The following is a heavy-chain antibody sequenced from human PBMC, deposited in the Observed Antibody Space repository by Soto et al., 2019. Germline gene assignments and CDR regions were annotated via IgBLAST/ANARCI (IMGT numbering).Heavy chain of an antibody. J-gene: IGHJ4*02. V-gene: IGHV3-23*01. CDR1: GFKFSNYA. CDR3: AKDRRAGGNSAFYFDF. Sequence: GGSLRLSCAASGFKFSNYAMSWVRQAPGKGLEWVSLISATGGGTYYADSVKGRFTISGDNSHNTLYLQVHSLTAEDTAVYYCAKDRRAGGNSAFYFDFWGQGAQVTVSS. D-gene: IGHD3-16*01. CDR2: ISATGGGT.